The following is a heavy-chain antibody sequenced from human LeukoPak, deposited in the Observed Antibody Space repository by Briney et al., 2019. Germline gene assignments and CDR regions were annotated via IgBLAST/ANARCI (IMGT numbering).Heavy chain of an antibody. J-gene: IGHJ4*02. V-gene: IGHV3-11*04. CDR3: ARGGGARRHYFDY. D-gene: IGHD2-15*01. Sequence: SWIRQAPXKGLEWVSYISSSGSTIYYADSVKGRFTISRDNAKNSLYLQMNSLRAEDTAVYYCARGGGARRHYFDYWGQGTLVTVSS. CDR2: ISSSGSTI.